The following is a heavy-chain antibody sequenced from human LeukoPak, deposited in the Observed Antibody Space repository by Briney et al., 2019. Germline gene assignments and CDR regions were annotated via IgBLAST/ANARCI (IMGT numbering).Heavy chain of an antibody. J-gene: IGHJ4*02. Sequence: ASVKVSCKASGYTFTDYYMHWMRQAPGQGPEWMGWMNPNSGGTNYAQKFQGRVTMTRDMSITTAYMELSSLRSDDTAVYYCAPRRVAADKGFDYWGQGTLVTLSS. D-gene: IGHD6-19*01. V-gene: IGHV1-2*02. CDR1: GYTFTDYY. CDR3: APRRVAADKGFDY. CDR2: MNPNSGGT.